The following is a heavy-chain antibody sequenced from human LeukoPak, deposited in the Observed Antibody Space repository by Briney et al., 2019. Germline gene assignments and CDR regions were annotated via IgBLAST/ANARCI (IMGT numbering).Heavy chain of an antibody. CDR2: LIPIFGTA. Sequence: ASVKLSCKASGGTFSSYAISWVRQPPAQGLEWMGGLIPIFGTANYAQKFQGRVTITADESTSTAYMELSSLRSEDTAVYYCARDTGPYCSSTSCYALDYWGQGTLVTVSS. CDR1: GGTFSSYA. CDR3: ARDTGPYCSSTSCYALDY. J-gene: IGHJ4*02. V-gene: IGHV1-69*13. D-gene: IGHD2-2*01.